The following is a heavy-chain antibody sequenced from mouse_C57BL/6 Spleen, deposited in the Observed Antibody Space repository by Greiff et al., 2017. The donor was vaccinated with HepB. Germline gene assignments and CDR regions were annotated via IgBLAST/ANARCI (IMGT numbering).Heavy chain of an antibody. J-gene: IGHJ3*01. CDR3: ARYGYYWFAY. D-gene: IGHD2-3*01. CDR1: GYTFTSYW. CDR2: IDPSDSYT. V-gene: IGHV1-50*01. Sequence: VQLQQPGAELVKPGASVKLSCKASGYTFTSYWMQWVKQRPGQGLEWIGEIDPSDSYTNYNQKFKGKATLTVDTSSSTAYMQLSSLTSEDSAVYYCARYGYYWFAYWGQGTLVTVSA.